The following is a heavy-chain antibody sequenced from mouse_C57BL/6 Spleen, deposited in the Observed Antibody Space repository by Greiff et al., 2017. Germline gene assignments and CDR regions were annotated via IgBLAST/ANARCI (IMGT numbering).Heavy chain of an antibody. CDR2: IYPGDGDT. D-gene: IGHD2-1*01. Sequence: VQLQQSGPELVKPGASVKISCKASGYAFSSSWMNWVKQRPGKGLEWIGRIYPGDGDTNYNGKFKGKATLTEDKSSSTAYMQLSSLTSEDSAVYFCASNYLYYYAIGGWGKGTSVTVSS. V-gene: IGHV1-82*01. J-gene: IGHJ4*01. CDR1: GYAFSSSW. CDR3: ASNYLYYYAIGG.